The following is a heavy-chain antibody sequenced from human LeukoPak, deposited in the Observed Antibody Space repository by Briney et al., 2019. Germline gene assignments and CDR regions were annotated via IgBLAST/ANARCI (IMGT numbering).Heavy chain of an antibody. J-gene: IGHJ4*02. CDR1: GFAVSSNY. V-gene: IGHV3-53*01. CDR3: AKYWSGYTTFDY. D-gene: IGHD3-3*01. CDR2: IYSGGTT. Sequence: GGSLRLSCAASGFAVSSNYMSWVRQAPGKGLEWVSVIYSGGTTYYADSVKGRFTISRDNSKNTLYLQMNSLRAEDTAVYYCAKYWSGYTTFDYWGQGTLVTVSS.